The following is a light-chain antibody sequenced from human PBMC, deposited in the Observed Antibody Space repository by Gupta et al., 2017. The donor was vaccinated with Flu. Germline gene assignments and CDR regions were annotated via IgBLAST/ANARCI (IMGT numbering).Light chain of an antibody. J-gene: IGLJ3*02. CDR1: TGAVTSGHA. Sequence: QPVVTQEPSLTVSPGGTVTLTCACSTGAVTSGHAPNWLRQKPGQAPGALIYNTNNKHALTPARFSGSLRGGKAALSLADVQPEDEAEYYCPRKCGGTWVFGGGTKLTVL. CDR2: NTN. V-gene: IGLV7-43*01. CDR3: PRKCGGTWV.